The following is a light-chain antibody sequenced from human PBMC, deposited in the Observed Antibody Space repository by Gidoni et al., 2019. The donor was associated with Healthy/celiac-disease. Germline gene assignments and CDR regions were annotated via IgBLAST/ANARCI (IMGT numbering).Light chain of an antibody. CDR3: QQYYSTPPRLT. CDR2: WAY. Sequence: DIVMTQSPDSLAVSLGERATINFKSSQSVLYSSNNKNYLAWYQQKPGQHPKLLIYWAYTRKSGVPDRFSGSGSGTDFTLTISSLQAEDVAVYYCQQYYSTPPRLTFXGXTKVEIK. V-gene: IGKV4-1*01. J-gene: IGKJ4*01. CDR1: QSVLYSSNNKNY.